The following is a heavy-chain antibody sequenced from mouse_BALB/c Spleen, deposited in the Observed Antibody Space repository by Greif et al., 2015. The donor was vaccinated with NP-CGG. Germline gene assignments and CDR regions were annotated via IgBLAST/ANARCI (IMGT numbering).Heavy chain of an antibody. CDR3: ARSGIWLPFGY. CDR1: GFTFSSFG. Sequence: EVQRVESGGGLVQPGGSRKLSCAASGFTFSSFGMHWVRQAPEKGLEWVAYISSGSSTIYYADTVKGRFTISRDNPKNTLFLQMTSLRSEDTAMYYCARSGIWLPFGYWGQGTTLTVSS. J-gene: IGHJ2*01. CDR2: ISSGSSTI. V-gene: IGHV5-17*02. D-gene: IGHD2-2*01.